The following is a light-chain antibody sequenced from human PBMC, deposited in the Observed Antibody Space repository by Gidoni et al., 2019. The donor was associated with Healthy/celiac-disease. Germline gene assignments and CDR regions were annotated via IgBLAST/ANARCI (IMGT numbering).Light chain of an antibody. V-gene: IGLV1-44*01. CDR3: AAWDDSLNGFWV. J-gene: IGLJ3*02. Sequence: QSVLTQPPSAAGTPGPRVTLSCSGSSSNIGSKTVNWYQQLPGTAPKLLIYSNNQRPSGVPDRFSGSKSGTSASLAISGLQSEDEADYYCAAWDDSLNGFWVFGGGTKLTVL. CDR1: SSNIGSKT. CDR2: SNN.